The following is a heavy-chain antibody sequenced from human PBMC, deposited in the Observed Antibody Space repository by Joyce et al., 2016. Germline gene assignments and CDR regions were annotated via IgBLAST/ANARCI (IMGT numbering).Heavy chain of an antibody. D-gene: IGHD3-10*01. V-gene: IGHV1-69*06. J-gene: IGHJ3*02. CDR1: GYSFANYV. Sequence: QVQLVQSGAEVRKPGSSVKVSCKASGYSFANYVIAWVRQAPGQGLEWMGGIIPLFGSPNYAQNLQGRVTITADKSTTTVYMDVSSLRSEDTAVYFCGRGRTYHHYFGSGTFPNHHAFEIWGQGTMVTVSS. CDR3: GRGRTYHHYFGSGTFPNHHAFEI. CDR2: IIPLFGSP.